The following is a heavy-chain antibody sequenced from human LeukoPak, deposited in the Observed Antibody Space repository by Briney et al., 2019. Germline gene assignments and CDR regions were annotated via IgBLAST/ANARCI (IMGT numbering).Heavy chain of an antibody. V-gene: IGHV3-7*01. J-gene: IGHJ3*02. D-gene: IGHD5-18*01. CDR3: ARAFRAQHTAMPYDAFDI. CDR1: GFTFSNAW. CDR2: IKQDGSEK. Sequence: PGGSLRLSCAASGFTFSNAWMSWVRQAPGKGLEWVANIKQDGSEKYYVDSVKGRFTISRDNAKNSLYLQMNSLRAEDTAVYYCARAFRAQHTAMPYDAFDIWGQGTMVTVSS.